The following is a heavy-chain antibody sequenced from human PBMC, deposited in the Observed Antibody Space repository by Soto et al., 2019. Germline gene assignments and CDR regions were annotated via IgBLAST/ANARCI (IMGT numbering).Heavy chain of an antibody. D-gene: IGHD2-15*01. CDR3: VRTSLVVAVATREDF. Sequence: EVQQVESGGGLVQPGESLRLSCAASGFTFSNYWMHWVRQAPGKGLVWVSRIDSDGSRITYADFVKGRFTISRDNAKNTVYLHMNSLTAEDTAVYYCVRTSLVVAVATREDFWGQGTLVTVSS. J-gene: IGHJ4*02. CDR2: IDSDGSRI. V-gene: IGHV3-74*01. CDR1: GFTFSNYW.